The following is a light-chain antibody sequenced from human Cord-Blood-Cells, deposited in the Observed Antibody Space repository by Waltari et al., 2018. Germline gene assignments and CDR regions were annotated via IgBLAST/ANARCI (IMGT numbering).Light chain of an antibody. CDR3: CSYAGSYTLYV. V-gene: IGLV2-11*01. J-gene: IGLJ1*01. CDR2: DVS. Sequence: QSALTQPRSVSGSPGQSVTLSCTGTSSDVGGYYYVSWYQQHPGQAPKLMIYDVSKRPSGVPDRFSGSKSGNTASLTISGLQAEDEADYYCCSYAGSYTLYVFGTGTKVTVL. CDR1: SSDVGGYYY.